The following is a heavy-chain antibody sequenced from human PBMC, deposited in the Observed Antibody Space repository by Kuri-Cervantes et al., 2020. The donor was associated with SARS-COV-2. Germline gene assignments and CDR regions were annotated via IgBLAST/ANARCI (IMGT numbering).Heavy chain of an antibody. V-gene: IGHV3-11*06. J-gene: IGHJ4*02. Sequence: LSLTCAASGFTFSDYYMSWIRQAPGKGLEWVSYISSSSSYIYYADSVEGRFTISRDNAKNSLYLQMNSLRAEDTAVYYCARVTTVTEGYWGQGTLVTVSS. CDR3: ARVTTVTEGY. CDR2: ISSSSSYI. CDR1: GFTFSDYY. D-gene: IGHD4-11*01.